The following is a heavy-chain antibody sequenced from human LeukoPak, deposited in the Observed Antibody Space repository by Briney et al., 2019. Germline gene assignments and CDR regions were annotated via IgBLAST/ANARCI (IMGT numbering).Heavy chain of an antibody. CDR2: MNPNSGNT. Sequence: GASVKVSCKASGYTFTSYDINWVRQATGQGLEWMGWMNPNSGNTGYAQKFQGRVTMTRNTSISTAYMELSSLRSEDTAVYYCARGGLIAVAAAVDYWGQGTLVTVSS. CDR1: GYTFTSYD. V-gene: IGHV1-8*01. CDR3: ARGGLIAVAAAVDY. D-gene: IGHD6-19*01. J-gene: IGHJ4*02.